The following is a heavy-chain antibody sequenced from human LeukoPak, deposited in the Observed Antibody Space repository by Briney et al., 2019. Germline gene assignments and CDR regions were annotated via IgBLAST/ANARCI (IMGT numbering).Heavy chain of an antibody. J-gene: IGHJ4*02. CDR1: SYTFTRYG. CDR2: ISGSNGNT. CDR3: ARSGRGTYYYFDL. Sequence: EASVKVSCKASSYTFTRYGISWVRQAPGQGLEWMGWISGSNGNTNYAQKFLGRVTMTADTSTSTAYMELRSLTSDDTAVYCCARSGRGTYYYFDLWGQGTLVTVSS. V-gene: IGHV1-18*01. D-gene: IGHD5-12*01.